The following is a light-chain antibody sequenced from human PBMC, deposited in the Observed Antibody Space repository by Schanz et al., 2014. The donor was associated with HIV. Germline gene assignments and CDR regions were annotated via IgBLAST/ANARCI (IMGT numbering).Light chain of an antibody. CDR3: QSYDSGLRGWV. Sequence: QSVLTQPPSASGTPGQRVTISCSGSSSSIKTNTVNWFQQLPGTAPKLLIYNTYHRPSGVPDRFSGSESGTSASLAITGLQAEDEADYYCQSYDSGLRGWVFGGGTKLTVL. V-gene: IGLV1-44*01. CDR1: SSSIKTNT. J-gene: IGLJ3*02. CDR2: NTY.